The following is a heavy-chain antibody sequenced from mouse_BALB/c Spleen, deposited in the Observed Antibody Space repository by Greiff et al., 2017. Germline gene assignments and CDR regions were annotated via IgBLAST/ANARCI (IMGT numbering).Heavy chain of an antibody. J-gene: IGHJ4*01. CDR2: ISNLAYSI. Sequence: EVKVVESGGGLVQPGGSRKLSCAASGFTFSDYGMAWVRQAPGKGPEWVAFISNLAYSIYYADTVTGRFTISRENAKNTLYLEMSSLRSEDTAMYYCARERARGMDYWGQGTSVTVSS. CDR1: GFTFSDYG. V-gene: IGHV5-15*02. CDR3: ARERARGMDY. D-gene: IGHD3-3*01.